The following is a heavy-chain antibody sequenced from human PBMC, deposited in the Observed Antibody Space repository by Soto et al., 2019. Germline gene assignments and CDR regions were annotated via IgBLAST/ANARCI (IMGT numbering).Heavy chain of an antibody. J-gene: IGHJ6*03. CDR2: IRGSGGST. Sequence: EVQLLESGGGLVQPGGSLRLSCAASGFTFSSYAMSLVRQAPGKGLEWVSAIRGSGGSTYYADSVKGRFTISRDNSKNTLYLQMNSLRAEDTAVYYCAKAMYYYGSGKVYYDYDMDVWGKGTTVTVSS. D-gene: IGHD3-10*01. V-gene: IGHV3-23*01. CDR3: AKAMYYYGSGKVYYDYDMDV. CDR1: GFTFSSYA.